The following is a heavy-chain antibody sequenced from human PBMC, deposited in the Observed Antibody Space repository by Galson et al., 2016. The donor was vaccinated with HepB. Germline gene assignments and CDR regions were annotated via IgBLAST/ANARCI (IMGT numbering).Heavy chain of an antibody. J-gene: IGHJ5*02. CDR2: IRSKANNYAT. D-gene: IGHD6-13*01. CDR1: GLTFSGSA. V-gene: IGHV3-73*01. CDR3: TRHLDPGYSSSWYFWFDP. Sequence: SLRLSCAVSGLTFSGSAMHWVRRASGKGLEWVGHIRSKANNYATAYAASVKGRFTISRGDSKNTAYLQMNSLKTEDTAVYYCTRHLDPGYSSSWYFWFDPWGQGTLVTVSS.